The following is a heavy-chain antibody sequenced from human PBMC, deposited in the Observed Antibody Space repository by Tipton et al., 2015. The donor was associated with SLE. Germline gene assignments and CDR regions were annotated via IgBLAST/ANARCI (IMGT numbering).Heavy chain of an antibody. V-gene: IGHV4-59*11. J-gene: IGHJ5*01. Sequence: TLSLTCSVSGGYIISHYWTWIRQPPGKGLEWIGYIYFTGTTNYNPSLKSRVTISVDTSKNQFSLKLSSVTAADTALYYCARGGAWFDSWGQGTPVTVSS. CDR1: GGYIISHY. CDR2: IYFTGTT. D-gene: IGHD4-17*01. CDR3: ARGGAWFDS.